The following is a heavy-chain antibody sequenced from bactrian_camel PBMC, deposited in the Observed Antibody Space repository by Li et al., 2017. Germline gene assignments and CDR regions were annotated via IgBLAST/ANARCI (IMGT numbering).Heavy chain of an antibody. Sequence: HVQLVESGAGSVEAGGSLRLSCAMTGVSGVIAGIYCMGWFRQRPGQQREEVATIERGSSARVFMGGRFTIPRDNSKNTLSLQMNSLKPEDTAMYYCAADRPALGHDCYNTINPAYWGQGTQVTVS. CDR1: GVIAGIYC. D-gene: IGHD2*01. CDR2: IERGSSA. V-gene: IGHV3S53*01. J-gene: IGHJ4*01. CDR3: AADRPALGHDCYNTINPAY.